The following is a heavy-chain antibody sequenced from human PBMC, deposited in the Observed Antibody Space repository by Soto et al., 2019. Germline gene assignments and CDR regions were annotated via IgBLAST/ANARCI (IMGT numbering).Heavy chain of an antibody. Sequence: KTXETLTLPFTVSGVSISSSYWSWIRQSPGTGLEWIGYIYYTGTTNYNPSLKRRVTISLDTAKNQFSLNVNSLTTADTAVYFCARGGNRYSNTASGVGGFDFWGQGTLVTVSS. D-gene: IGHD5-12*01. J-gene: IGHJ4*02. V-gene: IGHV4-59*01. CDR3: ARGGNRYSNTASGVGGFDF. CDR1: GVSISSSY. CDR2: IYYTGTT.